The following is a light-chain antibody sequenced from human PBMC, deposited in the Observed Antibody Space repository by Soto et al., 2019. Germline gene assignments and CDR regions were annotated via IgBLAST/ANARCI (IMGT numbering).Light chain of an antibody. Sequence: IVMTQSPVTLSVSPGERATLSCRASQSISSYLAWYQQKPGQAPRLLIYGASTRASGIPDRFSGSGSGTDFTLTISRLEPEDFAVYYCQQYGSIPWTFGEGTKVDIK. CDR1: QSISSY. V-gene: IGKV3-20*01. J-gene: IGKJ1*01. CDR3: QQYGSIPWT. CDR2: GAS.